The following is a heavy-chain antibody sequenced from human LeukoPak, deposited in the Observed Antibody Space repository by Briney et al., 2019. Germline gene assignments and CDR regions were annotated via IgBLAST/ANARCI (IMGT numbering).Heavy chain of an antibody. V-gene: IGHV4-34*01. CDR2: INHSGST. J-gene: IGHJ4*02. Sequence: SETLSLTCAVYVGSFSDYYWTWIRQPPGKGLEWIGEINHSGSTNYNPSLKSRVTMSVDTSKNQFALKLSSVTAADTAVYFCARGNNLSLWGQGTLVTVSS. CDR1: VGSFSDYY. CDR3: ARGNNLSL. D-gene: IGHD3-16*02.